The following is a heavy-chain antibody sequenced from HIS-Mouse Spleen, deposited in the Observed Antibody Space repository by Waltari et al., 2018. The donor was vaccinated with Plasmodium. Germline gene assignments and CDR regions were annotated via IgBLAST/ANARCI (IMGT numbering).Heavy chain of an antibody. V-gene: IGHV3-15*01. J-gene: IGHJ3*02. CDR1: CFTFSHAW. CDR2: IKSKTDGGTT. CDR3: TTGLGAFDI. Sequence: EVQLVESGGGLVTPGGSLRLSCAASCFTFSHAWMLWVRQDPGKGLEWVGSIKSKTDGGTTDYAAPVKGRFTISRDDSKNTLYLQMNSLKTEDTAVYYCTTGLGAFDIWGQGTMVTVSS.